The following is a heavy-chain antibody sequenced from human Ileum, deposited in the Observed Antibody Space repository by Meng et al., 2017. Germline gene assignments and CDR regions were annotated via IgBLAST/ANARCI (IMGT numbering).Heavy chain of an antibody. CDR2: IHHSGST. CDR1: GGSFSGYA. Sequence: QGHLRQGVAVLSHPSWTLPFPGPVYGGSFSGYAWSWTGQPPEKGLEWIGEIHHSGSTNYNPSLKSRVTTSVDTSKNQFSLKLTSVTAADTAVYYCARGAWLVRGVIISSFDYWGQGALVTVSS. V-gene: IGHV4-34*01. J-gene: IGHJ4*02. D-gene: IGHD3-10*01. CDR3: ARGAWLVRGVIISSFDY.